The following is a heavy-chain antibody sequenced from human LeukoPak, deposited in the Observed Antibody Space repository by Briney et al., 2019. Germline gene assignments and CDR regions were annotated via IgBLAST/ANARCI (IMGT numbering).Heavy chain of an antibody. CDR2: INPNSGGT. CDR1: GYTFTGYY. Sequence: ASVKVSCKASGYTFTGYYMHWVRQAPGQGLEWMGWINPNSGGTNYAQKFQGRVTMTRDTSISTAYVELSRLRSDDTAVYYCARASTAMAPFQHWGQGTLVTVSS. CDR3: ARASTAMAPFQH. V-gene: IGHV1-2*02. J-gene: IGHJ1*01. D-gene: IGHD5-18*01.